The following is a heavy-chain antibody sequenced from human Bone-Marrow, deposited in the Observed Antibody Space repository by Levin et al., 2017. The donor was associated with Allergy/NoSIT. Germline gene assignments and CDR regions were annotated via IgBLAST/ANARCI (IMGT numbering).Heavy chain of an antibody. CDR2: IYWDDDK. CDR3: AHRSYFALSGYYYGGDTSAWFDH. J-gene: IGHJ5*02. CDR1: GFSIGTNGVG. D-gene: IGHD3-22*01. Sequence: SGPTLVKPSETLTLTCTLSGFSIGTNGVGVGWIRQTPGKALEWLALIYWDDDKRYSPSLKSRLSITKDTSTNQVVLTMTKMDPVDTATYFCAHRSYFALSGYYYGGDTSAWFDHWGPGTLVTVSS. V-gene: IGHV2-5*02.